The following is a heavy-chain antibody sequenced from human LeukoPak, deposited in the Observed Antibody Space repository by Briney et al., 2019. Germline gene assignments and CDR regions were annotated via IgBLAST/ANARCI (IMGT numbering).Heavy chain of an antibody. Sequence: GGSLRLSCAASGFTFSSYAMSWVRQAPGKGLEWVSAICGSGGSTYYADSVKGRFTISRDNSKNTLYLQMNSLRAEDTAVYYCARRLKGYCSGGSCPDWGQGTLVTVSS. D-gene: IGHD2-15*01. CDR3: ARRLKGYCSGGSCPD. CDR1: GFTFSSYA. J-gene: IGHJ4*02. CDR2: ICGSGGST. V-gene: IGHV3-23*01.